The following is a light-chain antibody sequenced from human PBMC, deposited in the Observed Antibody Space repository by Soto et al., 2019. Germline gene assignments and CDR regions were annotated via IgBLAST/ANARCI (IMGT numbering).Light chain of an antibody. CDR1: QGISSY. CDR3: QQSYSTPPWT. CDR2: AAS. V-gene: IGKV1-39*01. J-gene: IGKJ1*01. Sequence: DIQMTQSPSTLSGSVGDRVTITCRASQGISSYLAWYQQKPGKAPKLLIYAASNLQSGVPSRFSGSGSGTDFTLTISSLQPEDFATYFCQQSYSTPPWTFGQGTKVDIK.